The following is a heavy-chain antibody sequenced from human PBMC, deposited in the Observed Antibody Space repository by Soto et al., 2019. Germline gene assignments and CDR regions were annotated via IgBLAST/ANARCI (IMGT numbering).Heavy chain of an antibody. CDR3: AKDYYDSSGYYTFDY. CDR1: GFTFSSYA. D-gene: IGHD3-22*01. J-gene: IGHJ4*02. V-gene: IGHV3-23*01. Sequence: GGSLRLSCAASGFTFSSYAMRWVRQAPGKGLEWVSAISGSGGSTYYADSVKGRFTISGDNSKNTLYLQMNSLRAEDTAVYYCAKDYYDSSGYYTFDYWGQGTLVTVSS. CDR2: ISGSGGST.